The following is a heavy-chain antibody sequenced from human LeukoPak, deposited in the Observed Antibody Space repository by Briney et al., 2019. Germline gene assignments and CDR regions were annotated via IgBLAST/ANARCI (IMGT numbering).Heavy chain of an antibody. Sequence: PSETLSLTCTVSGGSFTNYYLSWIRQPPGKGLEWIGYIFYSGSTNYNPSLKSRVTISVDTPKNHFSLKLRTVIGADTAVYSCARSRSGYSDLDYWAQGTLVTVSS. CDR2: IFYSGST. CDR1: GGSFTNYY. CDR3: ARSRSGYSDLDY. J-gene: IGHJ4*02. V-gene: IGHV4-59*01. D-gene: IGHD3-22*01.